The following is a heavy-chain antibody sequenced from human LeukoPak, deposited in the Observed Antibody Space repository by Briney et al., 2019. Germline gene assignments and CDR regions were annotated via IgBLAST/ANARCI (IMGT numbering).Heavy chain of an antibody. V-gene: IGHV3-30*02. Sequence: AGSLSLSCAASECTISNYGMHWVRQAPGQGLEWVRFVRSDENDKYYADSVKGRFTISRDNSKNTLYLQMTSLRVEDTAIYYCATAGLDYWGQGSLVTVSS. J-gene: IGHJ4*02. CDR2: VRSDENDK. CDR1: ECTISNYG. CDR3: ATAGLDY. D-gene: IGHD2-21*02.